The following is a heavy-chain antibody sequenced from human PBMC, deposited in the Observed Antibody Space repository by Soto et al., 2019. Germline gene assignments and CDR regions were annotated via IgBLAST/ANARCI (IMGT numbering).Heavy chain of an antibody. J-gene: IGHJ6*02. CDR3: ARLLAVVESGMDV. V-gene: IGHV6-1*01. CDR1: GDSVSSNSAA. D-gene: IGHD3-3*02. CDR2: TYYRSKWYN. Sequence: SETLSLTCAIAGDSVSSNSAAWNWIRQSPSRGLEWLGRTYYRSKWYNDYATPLKSRISIIPDTSKNQFSLQLNSMTPEDTALYYCARLLAVVESGMDVWGQGTTVTDSS.